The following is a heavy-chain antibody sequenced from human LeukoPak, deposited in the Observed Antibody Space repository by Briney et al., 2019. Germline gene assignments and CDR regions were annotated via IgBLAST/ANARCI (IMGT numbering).Heavy chain of an antibody. CDR3: AKFRTNSQLWQPLDAFDI. V-gene: IGHV3-23*01. D-gene: IGHD5-18*01. CDR2: ISGSGGST. J-gene: IGHJ3*02. Sequence: GGSLRLSCAASGFTFSSYAMSWVRQAPGKGLEWVSAISGSGGSTYYADSVKGRFTISRDNSKNTLYLQMNSLRAEDTAVYYCAKFRTNSQLWQPLDAFDIWGQGTMVTVSS. CDR1: GFTFSSYA.